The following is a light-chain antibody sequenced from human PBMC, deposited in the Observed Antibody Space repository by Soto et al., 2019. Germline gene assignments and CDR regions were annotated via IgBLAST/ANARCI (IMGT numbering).Light chain of an antibody. V-gene: IGKV3-11*01. CDR2: DAS. Sequence: EIVLTQSPATLSLSPGERATHSCRASQSVSSFLAWFQQKPGQAPRLLIYDASSRATGIPARFSGSGSGTDFTLTISSLEPEDFAVYYCQQRGNWPLTFGGGTKV. CDR3: QQRGNWPLT. J-gene: IGKJ4*01. CDR1: QSVSSF.